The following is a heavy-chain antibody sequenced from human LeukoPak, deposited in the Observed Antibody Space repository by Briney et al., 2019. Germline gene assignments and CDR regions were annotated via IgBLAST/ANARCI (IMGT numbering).Heavy chain of an antibody. CDR2: ISGSGGST. D-gene: IGHD6-19*01. J-gene: IGHJ4*02. V-gene: IGHV3-23*01. Sequence: GGSLRLSCAASGFTFSSYGMSWVRQAPGKGLEWVSAISGSGGSTYYADSVKGRFTISRDNSKNTLYLQMNSLRAEDTAVYYCAKAGSGWYLNFDYWGQGTLVTVSS. CDR1: GFTFSSYG. CDR3: AKAGSGWYLNFDY.